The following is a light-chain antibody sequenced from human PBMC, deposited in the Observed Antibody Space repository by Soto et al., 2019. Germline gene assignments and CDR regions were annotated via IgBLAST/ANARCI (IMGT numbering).Light chain of an antibody. CDR3: QQLNSYPIT. CDR1: QGISNY. J-gene: IGKJ5*01. CDR2: AAS. V-gene: IGKV1-9*01. Sequence: DIHLTQSPSFLSASVGDRVTITCRASQGISNYFAWYQQKPGKAPNLLIYAASTLQSGVPSRFGGSGSGTEFTLTISSLQHEDFATYACQQLNSYPITFGQGTRLEIK.